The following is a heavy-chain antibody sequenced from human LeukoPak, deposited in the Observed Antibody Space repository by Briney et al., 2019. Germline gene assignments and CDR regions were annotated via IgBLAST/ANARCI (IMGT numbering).Heavy chain of an antibody. CDR3: ARGGGLDV. J-gene: IGHJ6*02. V-gene: IGHV3-7*03. D-gene: IGHD3-16*01. Sequence: GGSLRLSCAGSGFTFSSYWLSWVRQAPGKGLEWVANVKQDGSEQYYVDSVKGRFTISRDNAKNSLYLQMSNLRAEDTAVYFCARGGGLDVWGQGATVTVSS. CDR1: GFTFSSYW. CDR2: VKQDGSEQ.